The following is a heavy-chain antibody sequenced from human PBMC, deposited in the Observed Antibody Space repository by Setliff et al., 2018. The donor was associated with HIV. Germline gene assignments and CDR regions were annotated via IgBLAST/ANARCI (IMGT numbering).Heavy chain of an antibody. CDR3: ARGGFNHAFDI. J-gene: IGHJ3*02. D-gene: IGHD2-15*01. Sequence: GSLRLSCAASRFTFNDYWMSWVRQAPGKGLEWVANIDRDGSETNYVDSVKGRFTIFRDNAKSTVYLQMGSLSADDTAVYYCARGGFNHAFDIWGQGTMVTVSS. CDR2: IDRDGSET. V-gene: IGHV3-7*01. CDR1: RFTFNDYW.